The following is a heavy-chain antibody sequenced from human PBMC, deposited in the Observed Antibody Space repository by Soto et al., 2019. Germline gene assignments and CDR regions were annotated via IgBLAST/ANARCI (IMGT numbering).Heavy chain of an antibody. CDR1: GGTFSSYA. J-gene: IGHJ6*02. Sequence: QVQLVQSGAGVKKPGSSVKVSCKASGGTFSSYAISWVRQAPGQGLEWMGGIIPIFGTANYAQKFEGRVTITADESTSTAYMELSSLRSEDTAVYYCARVVVANYGMDVWGQGTTVTVSS. D-gene: IGHD3-22*01. V-gene: IGHV1-69*12. CDR3: ARVVVANYGMDV. CDR2: IIPIFGTA.